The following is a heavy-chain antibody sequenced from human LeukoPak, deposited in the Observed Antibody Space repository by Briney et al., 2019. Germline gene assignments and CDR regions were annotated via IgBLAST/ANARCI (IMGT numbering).Heavy chain of an antibody. CDR1: GFTFSSYS. Sequence: PGGSLRLSCAASGFTFSSYSKNWVRQAPGKGLEWVSYISSSSSTIYYADSVKGRFTIFRDNAKNSVYLQMTSLRCEDTAVYYCARGGLVLGYWGQGTLVTVSS. D-gene: IGHD3/OR15-3a*01. V-gene: IGHV3-48*01. CDR3: ARGGLVLGY. CDR2: ISSSSSTI. J-gene: IGHJ4*02.